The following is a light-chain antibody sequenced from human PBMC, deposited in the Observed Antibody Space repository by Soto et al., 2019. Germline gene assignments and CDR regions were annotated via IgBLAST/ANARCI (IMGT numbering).Light chain of an antibody. CDR3: ATWDDSLNGVV. V-gene: IGLV1-44*01. J-gene: IGLJ2*01. CDR2: GNN. Sequence: QSVLTQPPSASGTPGQRVTISCSGSSSNIGSNTVNWYQQLPGTAPKLLIYGNNQRPSGVPDRFSGSKSGTSASLAISGLQSEDEADYYCATWDDSLNGVVFGGGIKLTVL. CDR1: SSNIGSNT.